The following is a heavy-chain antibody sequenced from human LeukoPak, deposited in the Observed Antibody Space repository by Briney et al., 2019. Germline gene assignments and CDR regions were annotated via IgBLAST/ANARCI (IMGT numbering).Heavy chain of an antibody. Sequence: SVKVSCKASGYTFTGYYMHWVRQAPGQGLEWMGGIIPIFGTANYAQKFQGRVTITADKSTSTAYMELSSLRSEDTAVYYCARVIEYSSSAGAFDIWGQGTMVTVSS. V-gene: IGHV1-69*06. CDR1: GYTFTGYY. CDR3: ARVIEYSSSAGAFDI. CDR2: IIPIFGTA. D-gene: IGHD6-6*01. J-gene: IGHJ3*02.